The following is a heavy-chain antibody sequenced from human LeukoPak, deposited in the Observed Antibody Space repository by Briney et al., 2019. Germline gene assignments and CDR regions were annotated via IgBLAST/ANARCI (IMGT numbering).Heavy chain of an antibody. CDR2: IKSKTDGGTT. J-gene: IGHJ4*02. D-gene: IGHD3-3*01. Sequence: PGGSLRLSCAASGFTFSNAWMSWVRQAPGKGLEWVGRIKSKTDGGTTDYAAPVKGRFTISRDDSKNTLYLQMNSLKTEDTAVYYCTTDKQITIFGVVNVRKEYYFDYWGQGTLVTVSS. CDR3: TTDKQITIFGVVNVRKEYYFDY. V-gene: IGHV3-15*01. CDR1: GFTFSNAW.